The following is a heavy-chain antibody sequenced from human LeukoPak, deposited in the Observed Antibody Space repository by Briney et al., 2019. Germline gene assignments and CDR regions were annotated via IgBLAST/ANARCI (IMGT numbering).Heavy chain of an antibody. CDR2: IYYSGST. CDR1: GGSISSGDYY. V-gene: IGHV4-30-4*01. CDR3: ARNPGLWWGDFDY. Sequence: SQTLSLTCTVSGGSISSGDYYWSWIRQPPGKGLEWIGYIYYSGSTYYNPSLKSRVTILVDTSKNQFSLKLSSVTAADTAVYYCARNPGLWWGDFDYWGQGTLVTVSS. D-gene: IGHD2-21*01. J-gene: IGHJ4*02.